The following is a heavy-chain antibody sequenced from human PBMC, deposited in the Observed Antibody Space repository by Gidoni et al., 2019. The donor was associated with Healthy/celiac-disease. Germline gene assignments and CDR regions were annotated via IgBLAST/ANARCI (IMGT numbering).Heavy chain of an antibody. J-gene: IGHJ4*02. V-gene: IGHV3-43*01. CDR3: AKSSYDFWSGYSPIDY. Sequence: EVQLVESGGVVVQPGGSLRLSCAASGFTFDDYTMHWVRQAPGKGLEWVSLISWYGGSTYYADSVKGRFTISRDNSKNSLYLQMNSLRTEDTALYYCAKSSYDFWSGYSPIDYWGQGTLVTVSS. CDR1: GFTFDDYT. D-gene: IGHD3-3*01. CDR2: ISWYGGST.